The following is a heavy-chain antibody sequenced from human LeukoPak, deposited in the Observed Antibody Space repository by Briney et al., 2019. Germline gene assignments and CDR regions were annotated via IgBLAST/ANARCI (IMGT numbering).Heavy chain of an antibody. J-gene: IGHJ4*02. D-gene: IGHD6-6*01. Sequence: SETLSLTCTVSGGSISTYYWSWIRQPPGKGLEWIGCIYYSGSTNYNPSLESRVTISVDTSKNQFFLRLSSVTAADTAVYYCARGSSPRDYWGQGTLVTVSS. CDR1: GGSISTYY. CDR3: ARGSSPRDY. CDR2: IYYSGST. V-gene: IGHV4-59*01.